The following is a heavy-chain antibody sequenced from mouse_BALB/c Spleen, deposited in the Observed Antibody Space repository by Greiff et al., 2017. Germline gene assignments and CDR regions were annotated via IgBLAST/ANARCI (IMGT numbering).Heavy chain of an antibody. V-gene: IGHV5-6*01. J-gene: IGHJ2*01. D-gene: IGHD2-4*01. Sequence: EVQGVESGGGLVKPGGSLKLSCAASGFTFSSYGMSWVRQTPDKRLEWVATISSGGSYTYYPDSVKGRFTISRDNAKNTLYLQMSSLKSEDTAMYYCARHGGLRDFDYWGQGTTLTVSS. CDR3: ARHGGLRDFDY. CDR2: ISSGGSYT. CDR1: GFTFSSYG.